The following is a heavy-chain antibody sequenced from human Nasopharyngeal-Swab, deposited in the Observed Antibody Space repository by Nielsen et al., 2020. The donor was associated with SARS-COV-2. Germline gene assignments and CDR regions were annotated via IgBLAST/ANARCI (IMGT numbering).Heavy chain of an antibody. J-gene: IGHJ4*02. CDR3: RKQGTGKTPDY. V-gene: IGHV5-51*01. D-gene: IGHD3-10*01. Sequence: VRQMPGKGLEWMGIIWPSDSDTRYNPSFEGQVTISADRSINTAYLQWSSLKASDTATYYSRKQGTGKTPDYGGQGTPVTVSS. CDR2: IWPSDSDT.